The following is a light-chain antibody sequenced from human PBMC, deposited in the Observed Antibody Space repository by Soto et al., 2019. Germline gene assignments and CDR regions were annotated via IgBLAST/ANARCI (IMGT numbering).Light chain of an antibody. V-gene: IGLV2-18*02. CDR2: EVS. J-gene: IGLJ2*01. Sequence: QSALTQPPSXXGXXXXXXXISCTGTSSDVGSYNRVSWYQQPPGTAPKLMIYEVSNRPSGVPDRFSGSKSGNTASLTISGLQAEDEADYYCSSYTSSSTLVFGGGTKLTVL. CDR1: SSDVGSYNR. CDR3: SSYTSSSTLV.